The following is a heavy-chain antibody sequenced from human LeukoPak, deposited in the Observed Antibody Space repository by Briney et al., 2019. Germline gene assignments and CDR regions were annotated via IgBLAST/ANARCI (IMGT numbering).Heavy chain of an antibody. CDR3: ASRSEWDTAMDARAYYFDY. D-gene: IGHD5-18*01. J-gene: IGHJ4*02. V-gene: IGHV4-30-2*01. Sequence: SQTLSLTCTVSGGSISSGGYYWSWIRQPPGKGLEWIGEINHSGSTNYNPSLKSRVTISVDTSKNQFSLKLSSVTAADTAVYYCASRSEWDTAMDARAYYFDYWGQGTLVTVSS. CDR2: INHSGST. CDR1: GGSISSGGYY.